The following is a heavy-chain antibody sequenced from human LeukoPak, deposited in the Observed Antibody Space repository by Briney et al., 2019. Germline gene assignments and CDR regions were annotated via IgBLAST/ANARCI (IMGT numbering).Heavy chain of an antibody. Sequence: PGGSLRLSCAASGSTFSGYDMHWVSHATGKGLEWVSAISGSGGSTYYADSVKGRFTVSRDNSKNTLYLQINSLRAEDTAVYYCAKDDRWLQYNDWGQGTLVTVSS. CDR2: ISGSGGST. CDR1: GSTFSGYD. D-gene: IGHD5-24*01. V-gene: IGHV3-23*01. CDR3: AKDDRWLQYND. J-gene: IGHJ4*02.